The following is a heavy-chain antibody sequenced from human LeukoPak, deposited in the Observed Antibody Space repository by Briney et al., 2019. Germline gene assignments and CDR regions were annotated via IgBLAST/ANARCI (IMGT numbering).Heavy chain of an antibody. CDR2: IYSSGST. Sequence: PSETLSLTCNVSGGSVRSGSYYWTWIRQPPGTGLEWIGYIYSSGSTNYNPSLKSRVTISEGTSEDQFSLKMNSVTAADTAVYYCARARDSNYFYNMGVWGQGTAVTVSS. V-gene: IGHV4-61*01. J-gene: IGHJ6*02. D-gene: IGHD2-15*01. CDR1: GGSVRSGSYY. CDR3: ARARDSNYFYNMGV.